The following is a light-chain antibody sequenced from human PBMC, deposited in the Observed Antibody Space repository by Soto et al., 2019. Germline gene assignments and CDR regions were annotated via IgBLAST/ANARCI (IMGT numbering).Light chain of an antibody. Sequence: EIGVTQYPASPSLPPGERATLPCRASQRVSTNFAWYLQKPGQAPRLLIYGASTRATAVPARFTASGSGTEFTLSISSLQSDDFGVYYCQQYDTWPRTFGQRTKVDIK. CDR1: QRVSTN. V-gene: IGKV3-15*01. J-gene: IGKJ1*01. CDR3: QQYDTWPRT. CDR2: GAS.